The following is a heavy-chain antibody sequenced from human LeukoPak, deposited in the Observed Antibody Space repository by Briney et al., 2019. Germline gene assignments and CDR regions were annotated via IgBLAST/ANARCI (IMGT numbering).Heavy chain of an antibody. Sequence: SETLSLTCTVSGGSISSSSYYWGWIRQPPGKGREWIGSIYYSGSTYYNPSLKSRVTISVDTSKNQFSLKLSSVTAADTAVYYCARVFVQRVLGYSYGFERLLAFDYWGQGTLVTVSS. J-gene: IGHJ4*02. D-gene: IGHD5-18*01. CDR2: IYYSGST. V-gene: IGHV4-39*01. CDR3: ARVFVQRVLGYSYGFERLLAFDY. CDR1: GGSISSSSYY.